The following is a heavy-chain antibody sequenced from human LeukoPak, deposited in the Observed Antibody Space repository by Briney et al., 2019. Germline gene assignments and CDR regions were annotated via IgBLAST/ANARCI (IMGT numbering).Heavy chain of an antibody. V-gene: IGHV4-4*07. CDR2: IYTSGST. Sequence: SETLSLTCTVSGGSISSYYWSWIRQPAGKGLEWIGRIYTSGSTNYNPSLKSRVTMSVDTSENQFSLKLSSVTAADTAVYYCAREVNHYGLRRNSFDPWGQGTQVTVSS. CDR3: AREVNHYGLRRNSFDP. J-gene: IGHJ5*02. D-gene: IGHD3-10*01. CDR1: GGSISSYY.